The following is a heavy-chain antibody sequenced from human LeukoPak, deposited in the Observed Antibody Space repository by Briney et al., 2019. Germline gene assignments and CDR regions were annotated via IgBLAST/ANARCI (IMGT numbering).Heavy chain of an antibody. J-gene: IGHJ4*02. V-gene: IGHV3-48*03. CDR1: GFTVSSYE. CDR2: ISSSGSTI. CDR3: ARVGSSPQRGFDY. Sequence: PGRSHRLSCAASGFTVSSYEMSWARHAPGEWREWVSYISSSGSTIYYADSVKGRFIISRDTAKNSLYRQMNSLRAEDTAVYYCARVGSSPQRGFDYWGQGTLVTVSS. D-gene: IGHD2-15*01.